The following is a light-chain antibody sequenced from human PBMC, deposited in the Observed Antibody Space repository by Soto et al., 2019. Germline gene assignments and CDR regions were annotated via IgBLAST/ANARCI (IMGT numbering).Light chain of an antibody. J-gene: IGLJ2*01. CDR1: SSNIGNNY. CDR2: ENN. CDR3: GTWDSSLSAV. V-gene: IGLV1-51*01. Sequence: QSVLTQPPSVSAAPGQTVTISCSGSSSNIGNNYVSWYQQFPGTAPKLLIYENNKRPSGIPVRFSGSKSGTSATLGITGLQTGDEADYYCGTWDSSLSAVFGGGTKLTVL.